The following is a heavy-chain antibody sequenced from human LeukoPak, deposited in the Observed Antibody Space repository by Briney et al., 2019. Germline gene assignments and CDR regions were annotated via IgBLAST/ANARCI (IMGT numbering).Heavy chain of an antibody. D-gene: IGHD2-2*01. Sequence: SETLSLTCTVSGGSISSYYWSWIRQPPGKGLEWIGYIYYSGSTNCNPSLKSRVTISVDTSKNQFSLKLSSVTAADTAVYYCARLDGIVVVPAGGAFDIWGQGTMVTVSS. V-gene: IGHV4-59*08. J-gene: IGHJ3*02. CDR2: IYYSGST. CDR3: ARLDGIVVVPAGGAFDI. CDR1: GGSISSYY.